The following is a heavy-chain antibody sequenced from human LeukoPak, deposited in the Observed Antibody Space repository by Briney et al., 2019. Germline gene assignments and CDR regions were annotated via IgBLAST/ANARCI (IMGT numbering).Heavy chain of an antibody. CDR2: ISSSSSYI. J-gene: IGHJ4*02. V-gene: IGHV3-21*01. D-gene: IGHD6-19*01. CDR3: AIGGSSGWPKSGYYFDY. CDR1: GFTFSSYS. Sequence: PGGSLRLSCAASGFTFSSYSMNWVRQAPGKGLEWVSSISSSSSYIYYADSVKGRFTISRDNAKNSLYLQMNSLRAEDTAVYYRAIGGSSGWPKSGYYFDYWGQGTLVSVSS.